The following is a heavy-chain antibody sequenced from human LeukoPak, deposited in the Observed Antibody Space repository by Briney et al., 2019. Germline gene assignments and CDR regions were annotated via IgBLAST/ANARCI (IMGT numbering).Heavy chain of an antibody. V-gene: IGHV3-23*01. Sequence: GGSLRLSCAASGFTFSSYAMSWVRQAPGKGLEWVSAISSSGGSTYYADSVKGRFTISRDNSKNTLYLQMNSLRAEDTAVYYCAKIPRITIFGVVLSSWFDPWGQGTLVTVSS. J-gene: IGHJ5*02. CDR3: AKIPRITIFGVVLSSWFDP. CDR1: GFTFSSYA. CDR2: ISSSGGST. D-gene: IGHD3-3*01.